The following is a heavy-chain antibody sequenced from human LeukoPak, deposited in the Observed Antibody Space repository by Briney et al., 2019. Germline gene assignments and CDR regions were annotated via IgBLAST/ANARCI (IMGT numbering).Heavy chain of an antibody. CDR3: ARDTPEMATNRLGWFDP. V-gene: IGHV3-7*01. CDR1: GFTFSSYC. D-gene: IGHD5-24*01. J-gene: IGHJ5*02. CDR2: IKQDGSEK. Sequence: GGSLRLSCAASGFTFSSYCMSWVRQAPGKGLEWVANIKQDGSEKYYVDSVKGRFTISRVNAKNSLYLQMNSLRAEDTAVYYCARDTPEMATNRLGWFDPWGQGTLVIVSS.